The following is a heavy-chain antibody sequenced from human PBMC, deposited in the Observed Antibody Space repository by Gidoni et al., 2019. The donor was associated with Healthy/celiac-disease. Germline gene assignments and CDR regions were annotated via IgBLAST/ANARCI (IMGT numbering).Heavy chain of an antibody. J-gene: IGHJ4*02. Sequence: QVTLKESGPVLVKPTETLTLTCTVSGFSLSNARMGVSWIRQPPGKALEWLAHIFSNDEKSYSTSLKSRLTIAKDTSKSQVVLTMTNMDPVDTATYYCARTRQYYDILTGYSLKQNYFDYWGQGTLVTVSS. V-gene: IGHV2-26*01. CDR3: ARTRQYYDILTGYSLKQNYFDY. CDR1: GFSLSNARMG. CDR2: IFSNDEK. D-gene: IGHD3-9*01.